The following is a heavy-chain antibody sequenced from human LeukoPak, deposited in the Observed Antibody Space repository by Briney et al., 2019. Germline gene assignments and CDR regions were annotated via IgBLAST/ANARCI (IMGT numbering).Heavy chain of an antibody. CDR2: INHSGST. V-gene: IGHV4-34*01. CDR3: ARAFYGYYPSYNFDY. D-gene: IGHD4-17*01. CDR1: GGSFSGYY. Sequence: SETLSLTCAVYGGSFSGYYWSWIRQPPGKGLEWIGEINHSGSTNYNPSLKSRVTISVDTSKNQFSLKLSSVTAADTAVYYCARAFYGYYPSYNFDYWGQGTLVTVSS. J-gene: IGHJ4*02.